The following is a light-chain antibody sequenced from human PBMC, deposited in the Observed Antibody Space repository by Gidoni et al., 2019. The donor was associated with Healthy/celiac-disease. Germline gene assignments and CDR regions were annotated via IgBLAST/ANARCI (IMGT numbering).Light chain of an antibody. Sequence: DIQMTQSPSSLSASVGDRVTITCRASQSISSYLNWYQQKPGKAPKLLIYDASSLQSGVPSRFSGSGSGTDFTLTISSRQPEDFATYYCQQSYSTPRLTFGGGTKVEIK. CDR2: DAS. CDR3: QQSYSTPRLT. J-gene: IGKJ4*01. CDR1: QSISSY. V-gene: IGKV1-39*01.